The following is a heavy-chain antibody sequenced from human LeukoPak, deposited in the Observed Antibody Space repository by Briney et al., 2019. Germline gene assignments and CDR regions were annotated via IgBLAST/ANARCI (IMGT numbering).Heavy chain of an antibody. V-gene: IGHV3-30*01. D-gene: IGHD6-13*01. Sequence: GGSLRLSCAASGFTFSSYAMHWVRQAPGKGLEWVAVISYDGSNKYYADSVKGRFTISRDNSKNTLYLQMNSLRAEDTAVYYCARSGYSSIQLFRYYYYMDVWGKGTTVTVSS. J-gene: IGHJ6*03. CDR2: ISYDGSNK. CDR1: GFTFSSYA. CDR3: ARSGYSSIQLFRYYYYMDV.